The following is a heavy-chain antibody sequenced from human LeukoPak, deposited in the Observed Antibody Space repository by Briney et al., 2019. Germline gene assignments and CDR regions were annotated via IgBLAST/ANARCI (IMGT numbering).Heavy chain of an antibody. CDR1: GGSISSYY. D-gene: IGHD3-10*01. J-gene: IGHJ3*02. V-gene: IGHV4-59*12. Sequence: PSETLSLTCTVSGGSISSYYWSWIRQPPGKGLEWIGYIYYSGSTNYNPSLKSRVTMSVDTSKNQFSLKLSSVTAADTAVYYCARTRPLLWFGESKTNDAFDIWGQGTMVTVSS. CDR3: ARTRPLLWFGESKTNDAFDI. CDR2: IYYSGST.